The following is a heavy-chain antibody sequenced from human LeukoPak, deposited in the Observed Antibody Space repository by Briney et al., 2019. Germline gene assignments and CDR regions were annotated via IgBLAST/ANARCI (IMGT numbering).Heavy chain of an antibody. D-gene: IGHD3-9*01. CDR1: GYTFTGYY. J-gene: IGHJ4*02. CDR3: AREYYDILTGYYCFDY. CDR2: INPNSGGT. V-gene: IGHV1-2*06. Sequence: ASVKVSCKASGYTFTGYYMHWVRQAPGQVLEWMGRINPNSGGTNYAQKFQGRVTMTRDTSISTAYMELSRLRSDDTAVYYCAREYYDILTGYYCFDYWGQGTLVTVSS.